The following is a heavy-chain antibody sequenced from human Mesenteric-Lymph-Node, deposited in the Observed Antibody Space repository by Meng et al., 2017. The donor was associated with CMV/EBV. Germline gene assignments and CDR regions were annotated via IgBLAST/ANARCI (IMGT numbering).Heavy chain of an antibody. D-gene: IGHD3-22*01. CDR3: ARGGGLGYYYDSSGYFS. V-gene: IGHV3-48*03. Sequence: GGSLRLSCVASEFTITTSEMNWLRQAPGKGLEWVSYISNGGSTRYYADSVKGRFTISRDDAKNSLYLQMNSLRAEDTAVYYCARGGGLGYYYDSSGYFSWGQGTLVTVSS. CDR2: ISNGGSTR. CDR1: EFTITTSE. J-gene: IGHJ5*02.